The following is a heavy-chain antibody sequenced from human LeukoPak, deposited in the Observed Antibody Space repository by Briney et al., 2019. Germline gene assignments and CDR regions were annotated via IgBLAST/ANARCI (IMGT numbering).Heavy chain of an antibody. J-gene: IGHJ4*02. CDR3: AIYGYCGSTGCYRYFDS. D-gene: IGHD2-2*03. V-gene: IGHV3-23*01. Sequence: GGSLRLSCAASGXTFSNYAVSWVRQAPGKGLEWVSAISGSGGSTFYRDSVKGRFTIFRDSSKNALHLQMNSLRVEDTAVYYCAIYGYCGSTGCYRYFDSWGQGTLVTVSS. CDR1: GXTFSNYA. CDR2: ISGSGGST.